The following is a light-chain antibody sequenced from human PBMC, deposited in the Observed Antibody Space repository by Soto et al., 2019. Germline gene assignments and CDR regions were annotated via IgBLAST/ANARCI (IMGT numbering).Light chain of an antibody. Sequence: EIVLTQSPDTLSLSPGESATISCRASTSVSSNYLAWYQQKPGQAPRLLIYGASSMATGAPDRFSGSGSGTAFTLTISRLEPDDFAEFYCQHYHNSVTFGQGTRL. CDR3: QHYHNSVT. CDR2: GAS. V-gene: IGKV3-20*01. CDR1: TSVSSNY. J-gene: IGKJ5*01.